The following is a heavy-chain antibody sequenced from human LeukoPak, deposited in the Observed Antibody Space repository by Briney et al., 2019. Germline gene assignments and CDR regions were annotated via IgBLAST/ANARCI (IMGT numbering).Heavy chain of an antibody. CDR1: GFTFSSYA. V-gene: IGHV3-23*01. D-gene: IGHD2-2*01. Sequence: GGSLRLSCRTSGFTFSSYAMSWVRHAPGKGLEWVSAIGGSGGSTYSADSVKGRFTISRDNSKNILYLQMNSLRAEDTAIYYCAKTNLIVVPSTIRRGGFFDYWGQGTLVTVSS. J-gene: IGHJ4*02. CDR3: AKTNLIVVPSTIRRGGFFDY. CDR2: IGGSGGST.